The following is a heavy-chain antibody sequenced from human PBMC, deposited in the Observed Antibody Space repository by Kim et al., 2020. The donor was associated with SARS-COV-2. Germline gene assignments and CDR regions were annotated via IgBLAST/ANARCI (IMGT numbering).Heavy chain of an antibody. J-gene: IGHJ4*02. CDR2: P. V-gene: IGHV4-31*02. D-gene: IGHD6-19*01. Sequence: PHYNPAFKSRVTISVDASKNQFALKRGSVTAADTAVYYCARGRTIAVAAVGDFDYWGQGTLVTVSS. CDR3: ARGRTIAVAAVGDFDY.